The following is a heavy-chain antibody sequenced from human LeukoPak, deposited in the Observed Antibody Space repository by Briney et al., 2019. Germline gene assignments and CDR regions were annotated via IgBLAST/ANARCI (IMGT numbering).Heavy chain of an antibody. CDR1: GGTFSRYG. CDR2: FIPLLGTT. V-gene: IGHV1-69*11. D-gene: IGHD3-9*01. Sequence: SVKVSCKASGGTFSRYGVSWLRQAPGQGLEWLGRFIPLLGTTSYSQKFQGRVTITADESTTAAYMQLIGLTSDDTAVYYCARDGDNDILTGYFNAWGQGTLVTVSS. CDR3: ARDGDNDILTGYFNA. J-gene: IGHJ5*02.